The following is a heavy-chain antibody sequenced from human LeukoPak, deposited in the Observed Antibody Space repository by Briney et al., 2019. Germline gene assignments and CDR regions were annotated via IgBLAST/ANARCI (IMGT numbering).Heavy chain of an antibody. CDR2: ISSSGSTI. CDR3: ARDLAVSGYDFPDAFDY. Sequence: GVLRLSCAASGFTFSSYEMNWVRQAPGKGLEWVSYISSSGSTIYYADSVKGRFTISRDNAKNSLYLQMNSLRAEDTAVYYCARDLAVSGYDFPDAFDYWGQGTTVTVSS. V-gene: IGHV3-48*03. D-gene: IGHD5-12*01. CDR1: GFTFSSYE. J-gene: IGHJ4*03.